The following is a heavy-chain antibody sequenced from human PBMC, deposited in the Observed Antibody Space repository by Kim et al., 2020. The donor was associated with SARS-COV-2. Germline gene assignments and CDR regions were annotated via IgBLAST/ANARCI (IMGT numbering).Heavy chain of an antibody. J-gene: IGHJ5*02. Sequence: SETLSLTCTVSGGYISSSSYYWGWIRQPPGKGLAGIGRIEYGGSHYDNSSLKRRVTISVDTSKNKFSLKLSSVTAAETAVYYCARHERTDIQIFGVVTQRGWFAPGGQGTLVTVSS. CDR1: GGYISSSSYY. V-gene: IGHV4-39*01. CDR3: ARHERTDIQIFGVVTQRGWFAP. CDR2: IEYGGSH. D-gene: IGHD3-3*01.